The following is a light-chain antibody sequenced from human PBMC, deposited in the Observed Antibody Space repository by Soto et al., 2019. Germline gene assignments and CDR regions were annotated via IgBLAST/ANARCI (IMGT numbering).Light chain of an antibody. CDR2: DAS. CDR1: QSVNSNL. CDR3: HQYVSSPLT. V-gene: IGKV3-20*01. J-gene: IGKJ2*01. Sequence: PGAGATVSCRASQSVNSNLLAWFQQKPGQAPRLLIHDASRRATGIPDRFSGSGSGTDFTLSISRLEPEDFAVYYCHQYVSSPLTFGQGTKLEIK.